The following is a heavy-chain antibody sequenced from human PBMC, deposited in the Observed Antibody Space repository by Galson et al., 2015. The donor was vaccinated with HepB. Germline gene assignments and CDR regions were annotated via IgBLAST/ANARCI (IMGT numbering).Heavy chain of an antibody. D-gene: IGHD6-13*01. CDR2: FNHSGST. Sequence: LSLTCAVYGGSFSGYYWSWIRQPPGTGLEWIGEFNHSGSTNYNPSLKSRVTISVDTSKNQFSLKLSSVTAADTAVYYCARGWPYSSSWYRGAFDIWGQGTMVTVSS. CDR3: ARGWPYSSSWYRGAFDI. J-gene: IGHJ3*02. V-gene: IGHV4-34*01. CDR1: GGSFSGYY.